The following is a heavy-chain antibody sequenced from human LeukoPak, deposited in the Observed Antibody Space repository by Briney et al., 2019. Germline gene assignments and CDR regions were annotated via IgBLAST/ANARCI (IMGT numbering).Heavy chain of an antibody. Sequence: GGSLRLSCEAPGITFSDAWMSWVRQAPGKGLEWVSSISSRGSSIYYADSVRGRFTISRDNAKNSVFLQMNILRAEDTAVYYCARVMTVAGRESFDYWGQGTLVTVSS. CDR2: ISSRGSSI. V-gene: IGHV3-21*01. CDR3: ARVMTVAGRESFDY. D-gene: IGHD6-19*01. CDR1: GITFSDAW. J-gene: IGHJ4*02.